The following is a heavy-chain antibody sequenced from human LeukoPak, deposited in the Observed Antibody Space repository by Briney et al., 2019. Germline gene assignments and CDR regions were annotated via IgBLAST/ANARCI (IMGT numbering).Heavy chain of an antibody. D-gene: IGHD3-16*01. CDR1: GFTFSDYY. CDR2: ISSSGSTI. Sequence: GGSLRLSCAASGFTFSDYYMSWIRQAPGKGLEWVSYISSSGSTIYYADSVKGRFTISRDNAKNSLYLQMNSLRAEDTAVYYCARYPNVDFTWGSNDYWGQGTLVTVSS. J-gene: IGHJ4*02. V-gene: IGHV3-11*01. CDR3: ARYPNVDFTWGSNDY.